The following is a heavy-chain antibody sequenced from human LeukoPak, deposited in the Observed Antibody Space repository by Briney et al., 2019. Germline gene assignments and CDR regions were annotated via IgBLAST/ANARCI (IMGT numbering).Heavy chain of an antibody. V-gene: IGHV4-59*01. CDR2: IYYSGST. J-gene: IGHJ4*02. Sequence: PSETLSLTCTVSGGSISSYYWSWIRQPPGKGLEWIGYIYYSGSTNYNPSLKSRVTISVDTSENQFSLKLSSVTAADTAVYYCARGRDYYGSGRFDYWGQGTLVTVSS. CDR3: ARGRDYYGSGRFDY. CDR1: GGSISSYY. D-gene: IGHD3-10*01.